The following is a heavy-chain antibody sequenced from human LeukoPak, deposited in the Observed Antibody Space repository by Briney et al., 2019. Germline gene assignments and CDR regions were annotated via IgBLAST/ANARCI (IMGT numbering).Heavy chain of an antibody. J-gene: IGHJ4*02. CDR3: AKDPNPLYDLWSGYK. CDR1: GFTLPGHT. D-gene: IGHD3-3*01. CDR2: IGGRDDRT. V-gene: IGHV3-23*01. Sequence: PGGSLRLSCAASGFTLPGHTMTWLRKAPGKRLEWVSIIGGRDDRTYYADFVKGRFTISRDTSKNILYLQMNNLRAEDTALYYCAKDPNPLYDLWSGYKWGQGTLVTVSS.